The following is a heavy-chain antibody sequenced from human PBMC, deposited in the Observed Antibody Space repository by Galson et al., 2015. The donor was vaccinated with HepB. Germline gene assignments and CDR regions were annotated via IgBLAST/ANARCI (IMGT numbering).Heavy chain of an antibody. Sequence: SVKVSCKASGYTFTSYSITWVRQAPGQGLEWMGWISAYDRDTNYAQKFQGRVTMTTDTSTSTAYMELRSLRSDDMAVYFCARGALVVVVGATQNNWFDPWGQGTLVTVSS. CDR3: ARGALVVVVGATQNNWFDP. CDR1: GYTFTSYS. CDR2: ISAYDRDT. D-gene: IGHD2-15*01. J-gene: IGHJ5*02. V-gene: IGHV1-18*03.